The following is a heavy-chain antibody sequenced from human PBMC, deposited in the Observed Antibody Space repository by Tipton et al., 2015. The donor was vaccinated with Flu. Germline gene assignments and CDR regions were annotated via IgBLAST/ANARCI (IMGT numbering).Heavy chain of an antibody. V-gene: IGHV4-59*12. CDR3: ARLMVAGTDYYCGMDV. CDR2: IYYSGIT. D-gene: IGHD6-19*01. J-gene: IGHJ6*02. Sequence: TLSLTCTVSGGSISSYYWSWIRQPPGKGLEWIGYIYYSGITNYNPSLKSRITIAVDTSKNQFSLKLSSVTAADTAVYYCARLMVAGTDYYCGMDVWGQGTTVTVSS. CDR1: GGSISSYY.